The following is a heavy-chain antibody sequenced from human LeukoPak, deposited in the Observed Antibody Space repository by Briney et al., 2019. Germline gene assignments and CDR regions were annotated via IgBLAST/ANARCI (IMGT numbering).Heavy chain of an antibody. D-gene: IGHD3-22*01. CDR1: GGSISSSNW. Sequence: SETLSLTCAVSGGSISSSNWWSWVRQPPGKGLEWIGEIYHSGSTNYNPSLKSRVTISVDKSKNQFSLKLSSVTAADTAVYYCARDSSYYDSSGPNWFDPWGQGTLVTVSS. CDR3: ARDSSYYDSSGPNWFDP. CDR2: IYHSGST. J-gene: IGHJ5*02. V-gene: IGHV4-4*02.